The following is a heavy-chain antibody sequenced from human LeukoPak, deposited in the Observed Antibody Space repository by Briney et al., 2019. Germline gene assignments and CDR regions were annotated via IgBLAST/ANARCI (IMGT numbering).Heavy chain of an antibody. D-gene: IGHD5-12*01. CDR1: GFSFSTYV. Sequence: GGSLRLSCAASGFSFSTYVFHWVCQAPGKGLEWVAAISYDGNNEYYADSVKGRFTISRDNSKNTLYMQMNSLRPEDTAVYYCAREFWDTVAIGIFDYWGQGALVTVSS. V-gene: IGHV3-30-3*01. CDR3: AREFWDTVAIGIFDY. J-gene: IGHJ4*02. CDR2: ISYDGNNE.